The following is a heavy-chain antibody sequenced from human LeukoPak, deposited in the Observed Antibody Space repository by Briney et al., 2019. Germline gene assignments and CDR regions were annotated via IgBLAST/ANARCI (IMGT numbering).Heavy chain of an antibody. CDR3: ARDVTIMVREGDAFDI. CDR2: IYSGGST. CDR1: GFTVSSNY. D-gene: IGHD3-10*01. V-gene: IGHV3-66*01. J-gene: IGHJ3*02. Sequence: GGSLRLSCAASGFTVSSNYMSWVRQAPGKGLEWVSVIYSGGSTYCADSVKGRFTISRDNSKNTLYLQMNSLRAEDTAVYYCARDVTIMVREGDAFDIWGQGTMVTVSS.